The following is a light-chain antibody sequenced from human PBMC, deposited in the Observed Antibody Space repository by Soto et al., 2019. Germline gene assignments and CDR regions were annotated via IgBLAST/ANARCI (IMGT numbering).Light chain of an antibody. J-gene: IGKJ1*01. CDR1: QSLLHSNGYNY. V-gene: IGKV2-28*01. Sequence: DIVMTQTPLSLPVTPGEPASISCRSSQSLLHSNGYNYLDWYLQKPGQSPQLLIYLGSNRASGVPDRFSGSGSGTDFTLKISRVEAEDVGVYXXMQALQTPRMFGQGTKVEIK. CDR2: LGS. CDR3: MQALQTPRM.